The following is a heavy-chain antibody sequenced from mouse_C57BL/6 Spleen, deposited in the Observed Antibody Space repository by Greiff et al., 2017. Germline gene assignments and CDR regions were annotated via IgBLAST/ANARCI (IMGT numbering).Heavy chain of an antibody. V-gene: IGHV1-52*01. CDR3: ARGRDTTVVEGPWFAY. Sequence: QVQLQQSGAELVRPGSSVKLSCKASGYTFTSYWMHWVKQRPIQGLEWIGNIDPSDSETHYNQKFKDKATLTVDKSSSTAYMQLSSLTSEDSAVYYCARGRDTTVVEGPWFAYWGQGTLVTVSA. J-gene: IGHJ3*01. CDR2: IDPSDSET. D-gene: IGHD1-1*01. CDR1: GYTFTSYW.